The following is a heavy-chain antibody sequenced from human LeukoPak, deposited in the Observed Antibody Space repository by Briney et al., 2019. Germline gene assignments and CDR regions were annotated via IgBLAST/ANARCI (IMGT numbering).Heavy chain of an antibody. CDR3: AREYWVVGELRDMR. CDR1: GGSISSYF. D-gene: IGHD3-10*01. V-gene: IGHV4-59*01. CDR2: IYYTGST. Sequence: SETLSLTCTVSGGSISSYFWSWIRQPPGKGLEWVGDIYYTGSTSYNPSLKSRVTISVETSRNQISLMLNSVTAADTAVYYCAREYWVVGELRDMRWGQGTLVTVSS. J-gene: IGHJ4*02.